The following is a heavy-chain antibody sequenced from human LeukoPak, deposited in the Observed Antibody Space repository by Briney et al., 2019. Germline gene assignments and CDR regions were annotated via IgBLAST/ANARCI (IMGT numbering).Heavy chain of an antibody. CDR2: ISGSGVST. CDR1: GFTFXSYX. CDR3: AKTNYGXYXHYFDY. Sequence: RLSXAASGFTFXSYXMSWXRQXPGKGLEWXXGISGSGVSTYYADSVKGRFTISRGNSKNTLYLQMNSLRAADTAIYYCAKTNYGXYXHYFDYWGQGTLVXVSS. V-gene: IGHV3-23*01. J-gene: IGHJ4*02. D-gene: IGHD4-17*01.